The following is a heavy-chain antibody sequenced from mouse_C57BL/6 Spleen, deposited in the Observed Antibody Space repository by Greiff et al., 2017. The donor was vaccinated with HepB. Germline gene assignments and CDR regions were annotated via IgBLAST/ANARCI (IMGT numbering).Heavy chain of an antibody. CDR3: ASNLYGSRYFDV. Sequence: EVQLQQSGPELVKPGASVKIPCKASGYTFTDYNMDWVKQSHGKSLEWIGDINPNNGGTIYNQKFKGKATLTVDKSSSTAYMELRSLTSEDTAVYYCASNLYGSRYFDVWGTGTTVTVSS. D-gene: IGHD1-1*01. CDR2: INPNNGGT. V-gene: IGHV1-18*01. CDR1: GYTFTDYN. J-gene: IGHJ1*03.